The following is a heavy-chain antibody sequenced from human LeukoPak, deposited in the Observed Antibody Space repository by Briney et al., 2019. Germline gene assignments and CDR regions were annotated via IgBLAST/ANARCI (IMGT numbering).Heavy chain of an antibody. Sequence: SETLSLTCTVSGGSISGYYWSWIRQPPGKGLEWIGYIYYSGSTSYNPSLKSRVTISVDTSKNQLSLKLKSVTAADTAVYYCARTLDKDSSSAPYYYYMDVWGKGTTVTVSS. CDR1: GGSISGYY. V-gene: IGHV4-59*12. J-gene: IGHJ6*03. CDR3: ARTLDKDSSSAPYYYYMDV. D-gene: IGHD6-13*01. CDR2: IYYSGST.